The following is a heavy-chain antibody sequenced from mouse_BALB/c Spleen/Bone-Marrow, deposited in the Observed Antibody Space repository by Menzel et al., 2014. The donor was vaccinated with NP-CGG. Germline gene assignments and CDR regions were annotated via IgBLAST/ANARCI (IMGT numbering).Heavy chain of an antibody. CDR3: ARLRGYFAMDY. J-gene: IGHJ4*01. D-gene: IGHD1-1*01. Sequence: ESGLGFVKPSQSLSVTCSVTGYSITSGYYWNWIRQFPGNKLEWMGYISYDGSNDYNPSLKNRISITRDTSKNQFFLKLNSVTAEDAGTYYCARLRGYFAMDYWGQGTSVNISS. V-gene: IGHV3-6*02. CDR1: GYSITSGYY. CDR2: ISYDGSN.